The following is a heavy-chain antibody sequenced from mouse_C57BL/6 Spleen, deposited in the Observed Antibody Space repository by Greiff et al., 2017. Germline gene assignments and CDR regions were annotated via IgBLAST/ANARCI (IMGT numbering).Heavy chain of an antibody. CDR2: INPSSGYT. CDR3: ARDSSGLAY. D-gene: IGHD3-2*01. J-gene: IGHJ3*01. Sequence: QVQLQQSGAELVRPGASVKMSCKASGYTFTSYTMHWVKQRPGQGLEWIGYINPSSGYTKYNQKFKDKATLTADKSSSTAYMQLSSLTSEDSAVCYCARDSSGLAYWGQGTLVTVSA. V-gene: IGHV1-4*01. CDR1: GYTFTSYT.